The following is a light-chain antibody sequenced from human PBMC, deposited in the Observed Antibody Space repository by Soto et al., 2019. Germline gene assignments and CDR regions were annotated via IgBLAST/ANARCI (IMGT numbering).Light chain of an antibody. CDR1: PSVSTY. CDR3: QQYYSYPWT. V-gene: IGKV3-11*01. Sequence: DIVFTQSPATLSLSSESVSSFSGMASPSVSTYLAWYQQRPGQAPGLLIYNASYRATDIPPRFSGSGYGTDFTLTISSLEPEDFAVYYCQQYYSYPWTFGQGTKVDIK. CDR2: NAS. J-gene: IGKJ1*01.